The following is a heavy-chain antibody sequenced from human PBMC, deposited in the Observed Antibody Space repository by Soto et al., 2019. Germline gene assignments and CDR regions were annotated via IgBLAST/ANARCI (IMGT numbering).Heavy chain of an antibody. D-gene: IGHD6-13*01. Sequence: QSLSLTCAISGDSVSSNSAAWNWIRQSPSRGLEWLGRTHYRSKWYNDYAVSVKSRITINPDTSKNQFSLQLNSVTPEDTAVYYCARGKAADGYLSFDYWGQGTLVTVSS. CDR1: GDSVSSNSAA. J-gene: IGHJ4*02. CDR3: ARGKAADGYLSFDY. CDR2: THYRSKWYN. V-gene: IGHV6-1*01.